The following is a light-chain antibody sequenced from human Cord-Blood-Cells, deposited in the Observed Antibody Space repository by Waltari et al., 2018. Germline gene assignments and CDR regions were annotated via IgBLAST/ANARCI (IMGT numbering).Light chain of an antibody. J-gene: IGLJ3*02. CDR2: SNN. CDR1: RSNIGSNT. Sequence: QSVLTQPPSASGTPGQRVTISCSGSRSNIGSNTVNWYQQLPGTAPKLLIYSNNQRPSGVPDRFSDSKSGTSASLAISGLQSEDEADYYCAAWDDSLNGPVFGGGTKLTVL. CDR3: AAWDDSLNGPV. V-gene: IGLV1-44*01.